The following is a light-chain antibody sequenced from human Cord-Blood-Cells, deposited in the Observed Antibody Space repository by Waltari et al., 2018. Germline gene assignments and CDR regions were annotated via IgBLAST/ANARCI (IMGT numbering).Light chain of an antibody. Sequence: QPALTQPRSVSGSPGQSVTISRTGTSSDAGGYKYAPWYQQHPGKAPKLMIYDVSKRPSGVPDRFSGSKSGNAASLTISGLQAEDEADYYCCSYAGSYTWVFGGGTKLTVL. V-gene: IGLV2-11*01. J-gene: IGLJ2*01. CDR2: DVS. CDR1: SSDAGGYKY. CDR3: CSYAGSYTWV.